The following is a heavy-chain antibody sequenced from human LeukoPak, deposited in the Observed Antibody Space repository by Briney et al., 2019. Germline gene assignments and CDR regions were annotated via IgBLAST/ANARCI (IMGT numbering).Heavy chain of an antibody. Sequence: ASVKVSCKASGGTFSSYAISWVRQAPGQGLEWMGGIIPIFGTANYAQKFQGGVTITADKSTSTAYMELSSLRSEDTAVYYCARGRYFDWLLQNYYFDYWGQGTLVTVSS. D-gene: IGHD3-9*01. CDR3: ARGRYFDWLLQNYYFDY. J-gene: IGHJ4*02. CDR2: IIPIFGTA. V-gene: IGHV1-69*06. CDR1: GGTFSSYA.